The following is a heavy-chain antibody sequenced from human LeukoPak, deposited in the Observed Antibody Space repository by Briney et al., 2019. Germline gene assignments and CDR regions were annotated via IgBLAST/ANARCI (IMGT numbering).Heavy chain of an antibody. Sequence: PGVSLRPSCAASGFTFSSYEMNWVRQAPGKGLERVSYISSSGSTIYYADSVKGRFTISRDNAKNSLYLQMNSLRAEDTAVYYCARSLGDWYFDLWGRGTLVTVSS. V-gene: IGHV3-48*03. CDR3: ARSLGDWYFDL. J-gene: IGHJ2*01. CDR1: GFTFSSYE. D-gene: IGHD1-26*01. CDR2: ISSSGSTI.